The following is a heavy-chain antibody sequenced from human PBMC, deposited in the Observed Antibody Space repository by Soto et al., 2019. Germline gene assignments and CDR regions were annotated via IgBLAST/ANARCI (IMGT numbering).Heavy chain of an antibody. CDR3: AKGNRKRQQLEPLHY. CDR1: GFTFSSYG. D-gene: IGHD6-13*01. Sequence: GGSLRLSCAASGFTFSSYGMHWVRQAPGKGLEWVAVISYVGSDKYCADSVKGRFTISRDNSKNTLYLQVNSLRAEDTAVYYCAKGNRKRQQLEPLHYWGQGILVTVSS. J-gene: IGHJ4*02. V-gene: IGHV3-30*18. CDR2: ISYVGSDK.